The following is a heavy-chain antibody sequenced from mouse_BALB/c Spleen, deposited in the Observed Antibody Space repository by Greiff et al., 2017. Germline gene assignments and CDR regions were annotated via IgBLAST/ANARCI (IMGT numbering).Heavy chain of an antibody. J-gene: IGHJ3*01. CDR2: ISSGSSTI. Sequence: EVHLVESGGGLVQPGGSRKLSCAASGFTFSSFGMHWVRQAPEKGLEWVAYISSGSSTIYYADTVKGRFTISRDNPKNTLFLQMTSLRSEDTAMYYCASLRSAYWGQGTLVTVSA. CDR1: GFTFSSFG. D-gene: IGHD1-1*01. CDR3: ASLRSAY. V-gene: IGHV5-17*02.